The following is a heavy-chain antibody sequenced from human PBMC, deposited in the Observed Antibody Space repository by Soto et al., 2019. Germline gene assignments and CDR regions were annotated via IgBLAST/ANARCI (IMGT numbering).Heavy chain of an antibody. V-gene: IGHV3-7*01. CDR3: ARVRSGYYVDF. CDR2: IKEDGSEK. D-gene: IGHD3-3*01. Sequence: EVQLVESGGGLVQPGGSLRLSCAASGFTFTYYWMTWARQAPGRGLEWVANIKEDGSEKYYVDSVKGRFTISRDNAKKSLYLRMNNLRAEDTAVYYGARVRSGYYVDFWGQGTLVTVSS. CDR1: GFTFTYYW. J-gene: IGHJ4*02.